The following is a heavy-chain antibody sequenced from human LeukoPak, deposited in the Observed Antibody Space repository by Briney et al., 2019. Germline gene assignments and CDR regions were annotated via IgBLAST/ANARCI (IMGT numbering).Heavy chain of an antibody. V-gene: IGHV3-9*01. CDR3: AKYDFWSGLDY. J-gene: IGHJ4*02. Sequence: PGGSLRLSCAASGFTFSSYDMHWVRQAPGKGLEWVSGISWNSGSIGYADSVKGRFTISRDNAKNSLYLQMNSLRAEDTAFYYCAKYDFWSGLDYWGQGTLVTVSS. CDR1: GFTFSSYD. D-gene: IGHD3-3*01. CDR2: ISWNSGSI.